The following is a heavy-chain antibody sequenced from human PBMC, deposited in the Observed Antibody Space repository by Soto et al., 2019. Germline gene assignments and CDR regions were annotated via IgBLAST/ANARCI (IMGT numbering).Heavy chain of an antibody. CDR2: IIPIFGTA. CDR1: GGTFSSYA. D-gene: IGHD1-26*01. V-gene: IGHV1-69*01. Sequence: QVQLVQSGAEVKKPGSSVKVSCKASGGTFSSYAISWVRQAPGQGLEWMGGIIPIFGTANYAQKFQGRVTISPGESPGPAFMGLGRPGFGDPGRFFCAGAPPPTKYSGSYWARGWGQGTLVTVSS. CDR3: AGAPPPTKYSGSYWARG. J-gene: IGHJ4*02.